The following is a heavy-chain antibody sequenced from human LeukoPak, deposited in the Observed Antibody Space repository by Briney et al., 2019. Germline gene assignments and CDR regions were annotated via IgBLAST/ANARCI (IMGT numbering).Heavy chain of an antibody. D-gene: IGHD3-9*01. CDR2: ISLDGSNK. Sequence: GGSLRLSCAASGFTFSSYAMHWVRQAPGKGLEWVTVISLDGSNKYYADSVKGRFTISRDNSKNMLYLQMNSLRAEDTAVYYCAREGRYFFDYWGQGTLVTVSS. CDR1: GFTFSSYA. CDR3: AREGRYFFDY. V-gene: IGHV3-30*04. J-gene: IGHJ4*02.